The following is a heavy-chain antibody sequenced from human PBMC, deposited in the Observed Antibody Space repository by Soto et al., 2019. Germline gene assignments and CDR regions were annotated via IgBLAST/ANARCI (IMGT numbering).Heavy chain of an antibody. CDR2: ISGSGDRT. J-gene: IGHJ6*02. CDR1: GFTFNNYA. Sequence: GGSLRLSCAASGFTFNNYAVNWVRQAPGKGLEWVSGISGSGDRTYYADSVKGRFTISRDISKNTLYLQMNSLRAEDTAVYYCAIDQDDYGDSVWGDSYYYHYTGRDGWGQGTTVTVSS. D-gene: IGHD4-17*01. CDR3: AIDQDDYGDSVWGDSYYYHYTGRDG. V-gene: IGHV3-23*01.